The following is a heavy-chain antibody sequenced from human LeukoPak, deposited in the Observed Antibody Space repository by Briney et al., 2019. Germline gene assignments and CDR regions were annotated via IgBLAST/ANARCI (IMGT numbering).Heavy chain of an antibody. D-gene: IGHD2-2*01. V-gene: IGHV4-59*01. CDR3: ASAYCSSTSCPIDY. Sequence: SETLSLTCTVSGGSISSYYWSWIRQPPGKGLEWIGYIYYSGSTNYNPSLKSRVTISVDTSKNQFSLKLSSVTAADTAVYYCASAYCSSTSCPIDYWGQGTLVTVPS. J-gene: IGHJ4*02. CDR1: GGSISSYY. CDR2: IYYSGST.